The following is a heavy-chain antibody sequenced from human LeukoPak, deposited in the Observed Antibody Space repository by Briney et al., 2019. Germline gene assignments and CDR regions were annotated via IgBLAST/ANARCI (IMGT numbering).Heavy chain of an antibody. D-gene: IGHD2-2*02. CDR3: ARRSCSSTSCYTGSYYMDV. V-gene: IGHV4-39*01. CDR1: GGSISSSTYY. CDR2: IYYSGST. Sequence: PSETLSLTCTVSGGSISSSTYYWGWIRQPPGKGLEWIGNIYYSGSTYYSPSLKSRVTISVGTSKNQFSLKLSSVSAADTAVYYCARRSCSSTSCYTGSYYMDVWGTGTTVTVSS. J-gene: IGHJ6*03.